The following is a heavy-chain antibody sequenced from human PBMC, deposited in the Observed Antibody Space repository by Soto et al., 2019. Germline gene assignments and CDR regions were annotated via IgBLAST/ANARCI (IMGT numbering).Heavy chain of an antibody. CDR2: ISKSGSVI. V-gene: IGHV3-48*03. CDR1: GSTFSSSE. D-gene: IGHD3-3*01. Sequence: PGGSLRLSCAASGSTFSSSEMHWVRQAPGKGLEWVSYISKSGSVIYYADSVKGRFTISRDNAKNLLYLQMNSLRAEDTAVYFCASVHLRFSYGIDVWGQGPTVTVYS. J-gene: IGHJ6*02. CDR3: ASVHLRFSYGIDV.